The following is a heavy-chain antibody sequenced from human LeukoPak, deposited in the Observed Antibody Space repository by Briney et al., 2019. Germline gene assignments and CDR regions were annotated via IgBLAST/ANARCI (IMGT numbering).Heavy chain of an antibody. CDR1: GYTFTGYY. CDR2: INPNSGGT. CDR3: ARDRHIGDNWFDP. Sequence: ASVKVSFKASGYTFTGYYMHWVRQAPGQGLEWMGWINPNSGGTNYAQKFQGRVTMTRDTSISTAYMELSRLRSDDTAVYYCARDRHIGDNWFDPWGQGTLVTVSS. V-gene: IGHV1-2*02. J-gene: IGHJ5*02.